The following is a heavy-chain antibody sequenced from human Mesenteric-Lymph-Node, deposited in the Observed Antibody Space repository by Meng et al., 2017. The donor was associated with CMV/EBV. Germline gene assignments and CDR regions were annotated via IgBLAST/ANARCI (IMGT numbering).Heavy chain of an antibody. CDR1: GDSVSSNSAA. CDR2: TYYRSKWYN. V-gene: IGHV6-1*01. CDR3: AREDIAARPSGMDV. D-gene: IGHD6-6*01. J-gene: IGHJ6*02. Sequence: SCVISGDSVSSNSAAWNWIRQSPSRGLEWLGRTYYRSKWYNDYAVSLKSRITINPDTSKNQFSLQLNSVTPEDTAVYYCAREDIAARPSGMDVWGQGTTVTVSS.